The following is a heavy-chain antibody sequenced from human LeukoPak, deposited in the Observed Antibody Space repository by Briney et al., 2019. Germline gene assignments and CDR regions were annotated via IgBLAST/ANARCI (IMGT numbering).Heavy chain of an antibody. CDR1: GGSITTTNW. CDR2: VHLSGAT. J-gene: IGHJ4*02. CDR3: TRESGAFSPFGF. Sequence: NPSGTLSLTCAVSGGSITTTNWWSWVRPPPGKGLEWIGEVHLSGATNYNLSLESRVSMSIDKSKNHLSLEVTSATAADTAIYYFTRESGAFSPFGFWGQGTLVTVSS. V-gene: IGHV4-4*02. D-gene: IGHD1-26*01.